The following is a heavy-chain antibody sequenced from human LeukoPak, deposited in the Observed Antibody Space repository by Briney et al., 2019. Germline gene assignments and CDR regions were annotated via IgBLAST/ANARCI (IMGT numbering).Heavy chain of an antibody. D-gene: IGHD6-13*01. J-gene: IGHJ4*02. CDR2: INPNSGGT. V-gene: IGHV1-2*02. CDR3: ARSTAVSIAAAGTSSVGY. Sequence: GASVKVSCKASGYTFTGYYMHWVRQAPGQELEWMGWINPNSGGTNYAQKFQGRVTMTRDTSISTAYMELSRLRSDDTAVYYCARSTAVSIAAAGTSSVGYWGQGTLVTVSS. CDR1: GYTFTGYY.